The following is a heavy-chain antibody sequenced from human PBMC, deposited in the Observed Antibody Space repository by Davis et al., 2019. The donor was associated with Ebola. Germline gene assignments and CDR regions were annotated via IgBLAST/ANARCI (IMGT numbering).Heavy chain of an antibody. CDR3: ARADYGHNAPPYYLDY. D-gene: IGHD4-17*01. V-gene: IGHV3-48*03. CDR1: GLNFNTYP. CDR2: VTRGGSKT. Sequence: GESLKISCEVSGLNFNTYPMNWVRQAPGKGLEWISRVTRGGSKTFYADSVKGRFTISRDNTRDSVYLQMDSLGVDDTAVYYCARADYGHNAPPYYLDYWGQGTLVTVSS. J-gene: IGHJ4*02.